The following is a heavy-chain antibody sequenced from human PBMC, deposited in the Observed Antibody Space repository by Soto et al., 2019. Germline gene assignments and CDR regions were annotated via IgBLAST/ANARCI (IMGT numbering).Heavy chain of an antibody. D-gene: IGHD6-13*01. CDR3: TTPQGRSWYLLRDY. Sequence: PGGSLRLSCAASGFTFSNAWMSWVRQAPGKGLEWVGRIKSKTDGGTTDYAAPVKGRFTISRDDSKNTLYLQMNSLKTEDTAVYYCTTPQGRSWYLLRDYWGQGTLVTVSS. CDR1: GFTFSNAW. CDR2: IKSKTDGGTT. V-gene: IGHV3-15*01. J-gene: IGHJ4*02.